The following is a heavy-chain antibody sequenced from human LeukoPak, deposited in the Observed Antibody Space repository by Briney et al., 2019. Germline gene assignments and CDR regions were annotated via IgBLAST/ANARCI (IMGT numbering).Heavy chain of an antibody. J-gene: IGHJ4*02. Sequence: ASVKVSCKASGYTFTSYGISWVRQAPGQGLEWMGWISAYNGNTNYAQKLQGRVTMTTDTSTSTAYMELRSLRSDDTAVYYCARTRPGIAAAGELDYWGRGTLVTVSS. CDR3: ARTRPGIAAAGELDY. D-gene: IGHD6-13*01. CDR1: GYTFTSYG. V-gene: IGHV1-18*01. CDR2: ISAYNGNT.